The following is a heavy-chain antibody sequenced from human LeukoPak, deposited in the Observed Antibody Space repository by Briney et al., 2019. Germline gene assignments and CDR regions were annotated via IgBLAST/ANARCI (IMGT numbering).Heavy chain of an antibody. J-gene: IGHJ5*02. CDR1: GFTFSAYG. V-gene: IGHV3-23*01. CDR3: AKDDGIAAANWFDP. CDR2: ISGSGGST. D-gene: IGHD6-13*01. Sequence: GSLRLSCAASGFTFSAYGMSWVRQAPGKGLEWVSAISGSGGSTYYADSVKGRFTISRDNSKNTLYLQMNSLRAEDTAVYYCAKDDGIAAANWFDPWGQGTLVTVSS.